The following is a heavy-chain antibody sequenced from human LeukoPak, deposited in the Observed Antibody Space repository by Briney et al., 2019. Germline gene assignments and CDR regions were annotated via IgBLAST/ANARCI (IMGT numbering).Heavy chain of an antibody. CDR3: ARDPVGATPLFDY. V-gene: IGHV3-21*01. CDR1: GFTFSSYS. CDR2: ISSSSSYI. Sequence: GGSLRLSCAASGFTFSSYSMNWVRQAPGKGLEWVSSISSSSSYIYYADSVKGRFTISRDNSKNTLYLQMNSLRAEDTAVYYCARDPVGATPLFDYWGQGTLVTVSS. J-gene: IGHJ4*02. D-gene: IGHD1-26*01.